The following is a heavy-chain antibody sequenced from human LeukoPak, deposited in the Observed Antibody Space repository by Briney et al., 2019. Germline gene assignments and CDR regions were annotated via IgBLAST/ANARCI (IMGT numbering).Heavy chain of an antibody. D-gene: IGHD2-15*01. CDR3: ATIGYCSGGSCGDNWFDP. CDR2: INHSGST. Sequence: SETLSLTCAVYGGSFSGYYWSWIRQPPGKGLEWIGEINHSGSTNYNPSLKSRVTISVDTSKNQFSLKLSSVTAADTAVYYCATIGYCSGGSCGDNWFDPWGQGTLVTVSS. J-gene: IGHJ5*02. CDR1: GGSFSGYY. V-gene: IGHV4-34*01.